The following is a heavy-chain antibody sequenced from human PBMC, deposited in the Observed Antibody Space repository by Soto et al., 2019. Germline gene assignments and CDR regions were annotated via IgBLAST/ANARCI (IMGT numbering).Heavy chain of an antibody. CDR2: IIPIFGTA. D-gene: IGHD3-3*01. J-gene: IGHJ5*02. CDR3: ARDYDFWSGYYSSVGGNSFDP. CDR1: GGTFSSYA. Sequence: QVQLVQSGAEVKKPGSSVKVSCKASGGTFSSYAISWVRQAPGQGLEWMGGIIPIFGTANYAQKFQGRVTITADETTSTAYMELSSLRSEDTAVYYCARDYDFWSGYYSSVGGNSFDPWGQGTLVTVSS. V-gene: IGHV1-69*01.